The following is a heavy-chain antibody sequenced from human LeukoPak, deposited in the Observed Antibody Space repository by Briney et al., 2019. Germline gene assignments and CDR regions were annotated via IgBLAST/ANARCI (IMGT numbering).Heavy chain of an antibody. J-gene: IGHJ4*02. CDR2: IWYDGSNK. D-gene: IGHD3-22*01. CDR3: ARGSTYYYDISGYSEKDY. CDR1: GFTFSSYG. V-gene: IGHV3-33*01. Sequence: PGGSLRLSCAASGFTFSSYGMHWVRQAPGKGLEWVAVIWYDGSNKYYADSVKGRFTISRDNSKNTLYLQMNSLRAEDTAVYYCARGSTYYYDISGYSEKDYRGQGTLVTVSS.